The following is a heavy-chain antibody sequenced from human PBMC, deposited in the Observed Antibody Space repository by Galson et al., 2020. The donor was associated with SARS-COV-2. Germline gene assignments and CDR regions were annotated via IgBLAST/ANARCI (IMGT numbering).Heavy chain of an antibody. J-gene: IGHJ6*03. V-gene: IGHV1-18*04. CDR2: ISYPTGYQ. CDR3: GRAHFTSSDEGLLHSHVDV. CDR1: GYSLLNHC. Sequence: ASAPVPRKASGYSLLNHCFVWLLPPPAPGLESMVWISYPTGYQTFDQPFQRRVTMITEKSANTAYLELSSLTSDDTAVYYCGRAHFTSSDEGLLHSHVDVWGRGTTVTVSS. D-gene: IGHD3-3*02.